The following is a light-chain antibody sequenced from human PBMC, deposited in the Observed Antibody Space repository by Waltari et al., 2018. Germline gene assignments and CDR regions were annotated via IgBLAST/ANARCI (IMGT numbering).Light chain of an antibody. CDR1: SPNIGLEN. V-gene: IGLV1-44*01. CDR3: AAWDRSLRIVV. J-gene: IGLJ2*01. CDR2: SSI. Sequence: QPVLTQPPSASGTPGQRVTIFCSGSSPNIGLENVNLFQQLPGTAPKLLIYSSIQRPSGVPDRFSGSKSGTSASLAINGLQSDDEADYYCAAWDRSLRIVVFGGGTKLTVL.